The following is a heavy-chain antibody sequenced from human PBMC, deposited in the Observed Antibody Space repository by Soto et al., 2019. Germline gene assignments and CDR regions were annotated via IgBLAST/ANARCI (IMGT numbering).Heavy chain of an antibody. CDR1: GGSFSKYY. D-gene: IGHD3-9*01. CDR3: ARAHPRGRYFDWLIFPLGY. Sequence: SETLSLTCSISGGSFSKYYCHWIRQSPAKGLEWIGYMFYSGVANYNPSLKSRVTISVDDANSHVYLDMNDVRPEDTALYYCARAHPRGRYFDWLIFPLGYWGRGALVTVSS. J-gene: IGHJ4*02. V-gene: IGHV4-59*01. CDR2: MFYSGVA.